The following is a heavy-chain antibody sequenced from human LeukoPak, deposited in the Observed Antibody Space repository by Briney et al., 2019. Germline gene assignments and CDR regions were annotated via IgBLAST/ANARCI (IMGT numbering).Heavy chain of an antibody. J-gene: IGHJ4*02. V-gene: IGHV3-21*06. D-gene: IGHD3-3*01. Sequence: PGGSLRLSCAASGFTFSLYSLHWVRQAPGKGLEWVSSISSNNNYIHYADSVKGRFTISRDNAKNSLDLQMNSLRAEDTAVYYCAKGTDFWSGYLDYWGQGTLVTVSS. CDR1: GFTFSLYS. CDR3: AKGTDFWSGYLDY. CDR2: ISSNNNYI.